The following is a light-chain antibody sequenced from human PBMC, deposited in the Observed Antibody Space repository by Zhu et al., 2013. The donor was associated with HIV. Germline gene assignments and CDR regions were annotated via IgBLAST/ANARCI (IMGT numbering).Light chain of an antibody. CDR1: RSIDSF. J-gene: IGKJ5*01. CDR2: TAS. CDR3: QQSYSSPT. Sequence: DIQMTQSPSSLSASVGDRVTITCRASRSIDSFLNWYQHKPGKAPKLLMSTASSLEGGVPLRFTGSGSGTEFTLTINSLQPEDFATYFCQQSYSSPTFGQGTRLEIE. V-gene: IGKV1-39*01.